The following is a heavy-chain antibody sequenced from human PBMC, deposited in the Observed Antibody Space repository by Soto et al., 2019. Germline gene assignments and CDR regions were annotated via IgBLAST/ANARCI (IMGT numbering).Heavy chain of an antibody. D-gene: IGHD2-2*01. J-gene: IGHJ4*02. V-gene: IGHV4-4*02. CDR1: GGSISNSNW. Sequence: QVQLQASGPGLVKPSGTLSLTCAVSGGSISNSNWWTWVRQPPGKGLDWIGEIHHSGSTNYNPSLKGRVTISIDKSKNQFSLKVRSVTAADTAVYYCARVGDYVPAADWGQGTLVTVSS. CDR2: IHHSGST. CDR3: ARVGDYVPAAD.